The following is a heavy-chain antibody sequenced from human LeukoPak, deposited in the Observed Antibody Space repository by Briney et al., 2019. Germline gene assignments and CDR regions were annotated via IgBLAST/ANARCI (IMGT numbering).Heavy chain of an antibody. V-gene: IGHV3-23*01. D-gene: IGHD3-10*01. CDR3: AKDGGVRGPDYYYYMDV. CDR2: ISGSGGST. CDR1: GFTFSSYA. Sequence: GGSLRLSCAASGFTFSSYAMSWVRQAPGKGLEWVSDISGSGGSTYYADSVKGRFTISRANSKNTLYLQMNSLRAEDTAVYYCAKDGGVRGPDYYYYMDVWGKGTTVTISS. J-gene: IGHJ6*03.